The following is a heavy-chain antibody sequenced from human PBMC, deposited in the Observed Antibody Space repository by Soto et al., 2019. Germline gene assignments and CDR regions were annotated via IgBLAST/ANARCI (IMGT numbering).Heavy chain of an antibody. Sequence: QVQLQQWGAGLLKPSETLSLTCAVYGGSFSGYYWSWIRQPPGKGLEWIGEINHSGSTNYNPSLKSRVTISVDTSKNQFSLKLSSVTAADTAVYYCASLEYSSSRRRGYWGQGTLVTVSS. CDR2: INHSGST. J-gene: IGHJ4*02. V-gene: IGHV4-34*01. D-gene: IGHD6-6*01. CDR3: ASLEYSSSRRRGY. CDR1: GGSFSGYY.